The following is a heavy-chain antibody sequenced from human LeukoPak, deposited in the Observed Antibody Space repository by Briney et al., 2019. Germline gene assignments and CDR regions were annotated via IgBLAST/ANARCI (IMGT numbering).Heavy chain of an antibody. J-gene: IGHJ4*02. CDR1: GFTFSDYY. CDR2: IRKKVNKYTT. V-gene: IGHV3-72*01. Sequence: GGSLRLSCAASGFTFSDYYMSWIRQAPGKGLEWVGRIRKKVNKYTTEYAASVKGRFTISRDDLRNSLYLQMNSLKTEDTAVYYCTRAHLSDFDYWGRGTLVTVSS. D-gene: IGHD6-19*01. CDR3: TRAHLSDFDY.